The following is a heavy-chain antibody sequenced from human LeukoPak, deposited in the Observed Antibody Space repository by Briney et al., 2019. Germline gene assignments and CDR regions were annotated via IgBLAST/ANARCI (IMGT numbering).Heavy chain of an antibody. Sequence: GGSLRLSCAASGFTFSSYSMNWVRQAPGKGLEWVSSISSSSSYIYYADSVKGRFTISRDNAKNSLYLQMNSLRAEDTAVYYCARNIGITGTTSDFDYWGQGTLVTVSS. D-gene: IGHD1-7*01. J-gene: IGHJ4*02. CDR2: ISSSSSYI. CDR1: GFTFSSYS. CDR3: ARNIGITGTTSDFDY. V-gene: IGHV3-21*01.